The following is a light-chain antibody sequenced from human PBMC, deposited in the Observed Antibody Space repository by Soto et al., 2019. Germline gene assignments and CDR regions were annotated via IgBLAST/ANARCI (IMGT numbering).Light chain of an antibody. CDR3: AAWDDSLSGPI. J-gene: IGLJ2*01. CDR1: SSNIGSNY. CDR2: GNN. V-gene: IGLV1-47*01. Sequence: QSVLTQPPSASGTPGQRVTISCSGSSSNIGSNYVYWYQQLPGTAPKLLIYGNNQRPSGVPDRFSGSKSGTSASLAIIGLRSEDEADYYCAAWDDSLSGPIFGGGTKLTVL.